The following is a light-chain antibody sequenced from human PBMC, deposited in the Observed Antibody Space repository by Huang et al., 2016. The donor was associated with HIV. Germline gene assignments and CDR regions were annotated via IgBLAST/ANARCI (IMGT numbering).Light chain of an antibody. V-gene: IGKV3-15*01. J-gene: IGKJ4*01. CDR3: QQYKNWPPVT. CDR1: QNVRND. Sequence: ETVLTQSPVTLSVSPGERATLSCRASQNVRNDLAWYQQKPGQAPTLLIYGASTRATDIPARCRGSGSGTEFTLTISSLQSEDVAVYYCQQYKNWPPVTFGGGTKVEIK. CDR2: GAS.